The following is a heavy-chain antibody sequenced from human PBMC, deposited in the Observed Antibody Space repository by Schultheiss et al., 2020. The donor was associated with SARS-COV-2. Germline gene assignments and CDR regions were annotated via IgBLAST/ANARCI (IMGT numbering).Heavy chain of an antibody. J-gene: IGHJ4*02. CDR1: GFTFSSYG. V-gene: IGHV3-21*05. CDR3: ARVTVGAAFDY. D-gene: IGHD1-26*01. CDR2: ISSSSSYT. Sequence: GGSLRLSCAASGFTFSSYGMHWVRQAPGKGLEWVSYISSSSSYTNYADSVKGRFTISRDNTKNTLYLQMNSLRVEDTAVYYCARVTVGAAFDYWGQGTLVTVSS.